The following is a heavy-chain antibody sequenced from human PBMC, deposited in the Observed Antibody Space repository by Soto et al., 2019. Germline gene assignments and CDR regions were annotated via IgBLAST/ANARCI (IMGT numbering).Heavy chain of an antibody. CDR3: AAVSTYYDIFTGYYPSGMDV. V-gene: IGHV1-58*01. D-gene: IGHD3-9*01. CDR2: IVVGSGNT. Sequence: AAVNDSCMSTGFTITSSAVHWLRQARGKGRELIGWIVVGSGNTNYAQKFQERVTITRDMSTSTAYMELSSLRSEDTAVYYCAAVSTYYDIFTGYYPSGMDVLGQGTTVPVS. J-gene: IGHJ6*02. CDR1: GFTITSSA.